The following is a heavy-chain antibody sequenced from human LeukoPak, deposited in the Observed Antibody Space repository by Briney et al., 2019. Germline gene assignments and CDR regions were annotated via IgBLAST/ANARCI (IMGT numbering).Heavy chain of an antibody. Sequence: GVSLRLSCAASGFTFSTYWMSWVRQAPGKGLEWVASVKQDGSETYYVDSVKGRFTISRDNAKNSLYLQMNSLRAEDTAVYYCARDRATYWGQGTLVTVSS. J-gene: IGHJ4*02. CDR1: GFTFSTYW. V-gene: IGHV3-7*01. CDR2: VKQDGSET. CDR3: ARDRATY.